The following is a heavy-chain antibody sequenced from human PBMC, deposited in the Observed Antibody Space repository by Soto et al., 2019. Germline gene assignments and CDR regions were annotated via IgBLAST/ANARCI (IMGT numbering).Heavy chain of an antibody. V-gene: IGHV4-59*01. CDR2: IYYSGST. CDR3: ARVGYDFWSGSYYYYGMDV. J-gene: IGHJ6*02. D-gene: IGHD3-3*01. CDR1: GGTISSYY. Sequence: TSETLSLTCTVSGGTISSYYWSWIRQPPGKGLEWIGYIYYSGSTNYNPSLKSRVTISVDTSKNQFSLKLSSVTAADTAVYYCARVGYDFWSGSYYYYGMDVWGQGTTVTVSS.